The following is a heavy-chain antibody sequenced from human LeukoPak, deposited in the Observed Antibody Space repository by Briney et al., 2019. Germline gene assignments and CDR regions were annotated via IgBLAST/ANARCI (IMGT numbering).Heavy chain of an antibody. CDR3: ARDLGVPAAGSYHYYMDL. V-gene: IGHV3-48*04. CDR2: ITASSGTI. Sequence: GGSLRLSCAASGFSISRSSMNWVRQAPGKGLEWVSYITASSGTIYYGDSVKGRLAISRDNAKNSLYLQMNSLRVEDTAVYYCARDLGVPAAGSYHYYMDLWGKGTTVTVSS. J-gene: IGHJ6*03. CDR1: GFSISRSS. D-gene: IGHD6-13*01.